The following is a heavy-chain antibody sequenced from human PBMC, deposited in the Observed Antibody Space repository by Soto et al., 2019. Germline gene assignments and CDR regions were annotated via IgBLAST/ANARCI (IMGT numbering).Heavy chain of an antibody. J-gene: IGHJ4*02. CDR3: AKFGNWNDVQGYFDY. CDR2: ISGSGGST. CDR1: GFTFSSYA. V-gene: IGHV3-23*01. Sequence: GGSLRLSCAASGFTFSSYAMSWVRQAPGKGLEWVSAISGSGGSTYYADSVKGRFTISRDNSKNTLYLQMNSLRAEDTAVYYCAKFGNWNDVQGYFDYWGQGTLVTVSS. D-gene: IGHD1-1*01.